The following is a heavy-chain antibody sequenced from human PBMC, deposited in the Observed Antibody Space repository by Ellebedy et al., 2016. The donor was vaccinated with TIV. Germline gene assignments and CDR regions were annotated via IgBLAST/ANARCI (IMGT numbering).Heavy chain of an antibody. D-gene: IGHD3-10*01. V-gene: IGHV3-21*01. Sequence: GESLKISCATSGFTFDDYGMSWVRQAPGRGLEWVSSISSSSSDIYYAGSVKGRFTISRDNTKNSLFLQMNSLRADDTAVYFCARERYYFGSRNDFKYWGQGTLVAVSS. J-gene: IGHJ4*02. CDR1: GFTFDDYG. CDR3: ARERYYFGSRNDFKY. CDR2: ISSSSSDI.